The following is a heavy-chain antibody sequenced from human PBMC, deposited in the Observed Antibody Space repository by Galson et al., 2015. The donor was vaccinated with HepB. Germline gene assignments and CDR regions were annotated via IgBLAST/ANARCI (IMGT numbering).Heavy chain of an antibody. CDR3: ARPTLADWGAFDI. Sequence: ETLSLTCSVSGDSISSSSYYWGWIRQPPGKGLEWIGNIYYSGSTYYNPSLKSRVTISVDTSKNQFSLKLSSVTAADTAVYYCARPTLADWGAFDIWGQGTMVTVSS. J-gene: IGHJ3*02. V-gene: IGHV4-39*07. CDR2: IYYSGST. CDR1: GDSISSSSYY. D-gene: IGHD7-27*01.